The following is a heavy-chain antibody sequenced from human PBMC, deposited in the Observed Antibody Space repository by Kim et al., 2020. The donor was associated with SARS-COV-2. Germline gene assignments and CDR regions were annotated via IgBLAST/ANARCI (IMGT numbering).Heavy chain of an antibody. Sequence: YVDSVRGRFSIARDNAKNSVYLQMNRLRVEDTAVYYCVRSDRVVAGKAEFWGQGTLVTVSS. CDR3: VRSDRVVAGKAEF. V-gene: IGHV3-7*01. D-gene: IGHD6-19*01. J-gene: IGHJ4*02.